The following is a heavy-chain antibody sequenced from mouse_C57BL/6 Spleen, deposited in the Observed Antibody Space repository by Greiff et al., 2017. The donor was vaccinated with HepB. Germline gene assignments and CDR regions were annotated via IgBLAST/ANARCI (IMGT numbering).Heavy chain of an antibody. CDR1: GYTFTSYW. V-gene: IGHV1-69*01. CDR2: IDPSDSYT. J-gene: IGHJ4*01. Sequence: QVQLQQPGAELVMPGASVKLSCKASGYTFTSYWMHWVKQRPGQGLEWIGEIDPSDSYTNYNQKFKGKSTLTVDKSSSTAYMQLSSLTSEDSAVYYCARTYDDGYTYYAMDYWGQGTSVTVSS. D-gene: IGHD2-3*01. CDR3: ARTYDDGYTYYAMDY.